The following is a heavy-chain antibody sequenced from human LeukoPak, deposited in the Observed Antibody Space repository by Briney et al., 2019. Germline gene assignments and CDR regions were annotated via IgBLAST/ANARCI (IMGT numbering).Heavy chain of an antibody. J-gene: IGHJ4*01. CDR3: ARCCGRASCPYFFDS. Sequence: GGSLRLSCEASGFIFSTYWMSWVRQAPGKGLEWVATIRQDGSETHYVDSVKGRFTISRDNVKNSLYLQLNSLRAEDTAVYFCARCCGRASCPYFFDSWGHGSLVSVSS. D-gene: IGHD2-2*01. CDR1: GFIFSTYW. V-gene: IGHV3-7*01. CDR2: IRQDGSET.